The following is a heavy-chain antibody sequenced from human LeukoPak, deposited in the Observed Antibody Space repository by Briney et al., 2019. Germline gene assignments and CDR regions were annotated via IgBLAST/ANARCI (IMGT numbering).Heavy chain of an antibody. V-gene: IGHV3-23*01. J-gene: IGHJ1*01. D-gene: IGHD2-15*01. Sequence: GGSLRLSCAASGFIVSGDFMSWVRQAPGKGLEWVSAINNDGDSTYSADSVKGRFTVSRDNSKNTLYLQMNSLRAEDAAVYYCAQQVGYCSSGNCYFTYWGQGTLVTVSS. CDR2: INNDGDST. CDR3: AQQVGYCSSGNCYFTY. CDR1: GFIVSGDF.